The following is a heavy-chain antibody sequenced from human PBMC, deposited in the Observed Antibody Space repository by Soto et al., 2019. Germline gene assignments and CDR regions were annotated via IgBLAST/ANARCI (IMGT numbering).Heavy chain of an antibody. Sequence: GGSLRLSCAASGVTFSSYGMHWVRQAPGKGLEWVAVISYDGTNKYYADSVKGRFTISRDDSKNTLYLQMNSLRPEDTAVYYCAKEKATRGYSFLVDYWGQGTLVTVSS. J-gene: IGHJ4*02. CDR2: ISYDGTNK. D-gene: IGHD5-18*01. CDR3: AKEKATRGYSFLVDY. V-gene: IGHV3-30*18. CDR1: GVTFSSYG.